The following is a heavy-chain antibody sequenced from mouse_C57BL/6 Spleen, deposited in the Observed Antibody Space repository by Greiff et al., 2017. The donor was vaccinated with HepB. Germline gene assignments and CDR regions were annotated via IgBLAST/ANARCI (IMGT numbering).Heavy chain of an antibody. CDR2: INPNNGGT. J-gene: IGHJ1*03. CDR3: AKEGGYDWYFDV. CDR1: GYTFTDYN. D-gene: IGHD2-2*01. Sequence: EVQLQQSGPELVKPGASVKMSCKASGYTFTDYNMHWVKQSHGKSLEWIGYINPNNGGTSYNQKFKGKATLTVNKSSSTAYMELRSLTSEDSAVYYCAKEGGYDWYFDVWGTGTTVTVSS. V-gene: IGHV1-22*01.